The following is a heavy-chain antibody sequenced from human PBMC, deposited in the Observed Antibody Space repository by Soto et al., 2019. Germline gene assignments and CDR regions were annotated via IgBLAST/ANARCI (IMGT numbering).Heavy chain of an antibody. CDR3: AREANTAMVPYFDY. CDR1: GFTFSSYA. CDR2: ISYDGSNK. Sequence: GGSLRLSCAASGFTFSSYAMHSVRQAPGKGLEWVAVISYDGSNKYYADSVKGRFTISRDNSKNTLYLQMNSLRAEDTAVYYCAREANTAMVPYFDYWGQGTLVTVSS. D-gene: IGHD5-18*01. V-gene: IGHV3-30-3*01. J-gene: IGHJ4*02.